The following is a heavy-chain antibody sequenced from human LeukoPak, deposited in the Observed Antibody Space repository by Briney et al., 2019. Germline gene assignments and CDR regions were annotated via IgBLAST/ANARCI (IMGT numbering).Heavy chain of an antibody. V-gene: IGHV4-34*01. CDR2: INHSGRT. CDR1: GGSFSGYY. J-gene: IGHJ4*02. CDR3: ARGVDYYGV. D-gene: IGHD3-10*01. Sequence: SETLSLTCAVYGGSFSGYYWNWIRQPPGRGLEWIGEINHSGRTNYNPSLKSRVTISVDTSKKQFSLKLSSVTAADTAVYYCARGVDYYGVWGQGTLVTVSS.